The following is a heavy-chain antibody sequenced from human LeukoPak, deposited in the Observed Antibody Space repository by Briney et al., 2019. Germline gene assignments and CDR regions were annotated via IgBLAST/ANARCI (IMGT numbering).Heavy chain of an antibody. CDR1: GFTFGNYA. J-gene: IGHJ6*02. CDR2: TSGTGSST. V-gene: IGHV3-23*01. CDR3: ASPSPFYYYGMDV. Sequence: GGSLRLSCEASGFTFGNYAMNWVRQAPGKGLEWVSTTSGTGSSTYYADSVKGRFTISRDNSKNTLYLQMNSLRAEDTAVYYCASPSPFYYYGMDVWGQGTTVTVSS.